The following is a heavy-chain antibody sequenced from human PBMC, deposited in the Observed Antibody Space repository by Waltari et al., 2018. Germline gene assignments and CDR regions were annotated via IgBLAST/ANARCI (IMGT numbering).Heavy chain of an antibody. J-gene: IGHJ4*02. Sequence: QVQLVQSGAEVKKPGASVKVSCKVSGYTLTELSMHWLRPAPGKGLEWMGGFDPEDGETIYAQKFQGRVTMTEDTSTDTAYMELSSLRSEDTAVYYCATLAPARIFGVVDYDYWGQGTLVTVSS. CDR2: FDPEDGET. V-gene: IGHV1-24*01. CDR3: ATLAPARIFGVVDYDY. CDR1: GYTLTELS. D-gene: IGHD3-3*02.